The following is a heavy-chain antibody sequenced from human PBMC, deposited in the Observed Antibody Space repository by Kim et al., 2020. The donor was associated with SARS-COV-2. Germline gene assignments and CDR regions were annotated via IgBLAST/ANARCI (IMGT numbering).Heavy chain of an antibody. CDR2: IYTSGST. CDR3: ARDCSGGSCYVRNWFYYYGMDV. J-gene: IGHJ6*02. D-gene: IGHD2-15*01. Sequence: SETLSLTCTVSGGSISSGSYYWSWIRQPAGKGLEWIGRIYTSGSTNYNPSLKSRVTISVDTSKNQFSLKLSSVTAADTAVYYCARDCSGGSCYVRNWFYYYGMDVWGQGTTVTVSS. CDR1: GGSISSGSYY. V-gene: IGHV4-61*02.